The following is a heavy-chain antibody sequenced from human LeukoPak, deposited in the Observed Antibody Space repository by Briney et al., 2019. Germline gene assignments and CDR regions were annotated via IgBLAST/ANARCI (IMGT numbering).Heavy chain of an antibody. D-gene: IGHD4-17*01. CDR1: GYTFTSYD. J-gene: IGHJ6*03. CDR3: ARGRRYGEDYYYLDV. CDR2: MNPNSGNT. Sequence: ASVKVSCKASGYTFTSYDINWVRQATRQGLEWMGWMNPNSGNTGYAQKFQGRVTMTRNTSISTAYMELSSLRSEDTGVYYCARGRRYGEDYYYLDVWGKGTTVTVSS. V-gene: IGHV1-8*01.